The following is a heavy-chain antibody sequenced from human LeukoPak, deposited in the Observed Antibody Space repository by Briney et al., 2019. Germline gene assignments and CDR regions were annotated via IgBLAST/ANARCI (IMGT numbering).Heavy chain of an antibody. V-gene: IGHV4-4*07. D-gene: IGHD3/OR15-3a*01. CDR2: IYTTGST. CDR1: DGSISTYY. CDR3: ARGGLPRENWFDP. Sequence: SETLSLTCTVSDGSISTYYWSWIRQPAGRGLEWIGRIYTTGSTNYNPSLKSRVTMSVDTSKNQFSLKLTSVTAADTAVYYCARGGLPRENWFDPWGQGTLVTVSS. J-gene: IGHJ5*02.